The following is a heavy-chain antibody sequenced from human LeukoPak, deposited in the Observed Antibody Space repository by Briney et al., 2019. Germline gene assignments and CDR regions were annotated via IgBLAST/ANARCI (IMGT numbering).Heavy chain of an antibody. CDR3: VKDLSGSYTFDY. D-gene: IGHD1-26*01. J-gene: IGHJ4*02. CDR2: ISSNGGTT. Sequence: GGSLRLSCSASGFTLSSYAVHWVRQAPGKGLEYVSGISSNGGTTHYADSVKGRFTISRDDSKNTLYLQMSGLRTDDTAMYHCVKDLSGSYTFDYWGQGTLVTVSS. CDR1: GFTLSSYA. V-gene: IGHV3-64D*06.